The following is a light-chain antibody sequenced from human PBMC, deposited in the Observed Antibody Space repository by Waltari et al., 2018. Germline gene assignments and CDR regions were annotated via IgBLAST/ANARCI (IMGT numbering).Light chain of an antibody. CDR2: RAS. J-gene: IGKJ2*01. V-gene: IGKV3-15*01. CDR3: QQYNNWPPYT. Sequence: EVVMTQSPATLSVSPGEGPTLPCRASETISKDLAWYQQKPGQAPRLLIYRASSRATGIPARFSGSGSGTEFTLTITSLQSDDFAVYYCQQYNNWPPYTFGQGTRVEIK. CDR1: ETISKD.